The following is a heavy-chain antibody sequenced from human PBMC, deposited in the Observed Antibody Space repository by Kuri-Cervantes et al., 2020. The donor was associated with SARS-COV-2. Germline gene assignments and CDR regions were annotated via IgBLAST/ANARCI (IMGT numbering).Heavy chain of an antibody. CDR1: GFTFSSYA. J-gene: IGHJ6*04. CDR3: TTGEPMTTVKDV. Sequence: GESLKISCAASGFTFSSYAMSWVRQAPGKGLEWVSAISGSGGSTYYADSVKGRFTISRDNSKNTLYLQMNSLKTEDTAVYYCTTGEPMTTVKDVWGKGTTVTVSS. V-gene: IGHV3-23*01. CDR2: ISGSGGST. D-gene: IGHD4-17*01.